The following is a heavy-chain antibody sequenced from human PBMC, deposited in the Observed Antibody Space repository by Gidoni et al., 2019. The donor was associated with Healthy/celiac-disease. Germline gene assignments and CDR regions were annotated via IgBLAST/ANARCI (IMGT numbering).Heavy chain of an antibody. Sequence: QVQLVQSGAEVKTPGPSVKVSCKASGYNFTCYYMHWVRQAPGQGLELMGWINPNSGGTNYAQKFKGWVTMTRDTSISTAYMELSRLRSDDTAVYYCARATVEYGMDVWGQGTTVTVSS. CDR2: INPNSGGT. J-gene: IGHJ6*02. V-gene: IGHV1-2*04. D-gene: IGHD1-1*01. CDR3: ARATVEYGMDV. CDR1: GYNFTCYY.